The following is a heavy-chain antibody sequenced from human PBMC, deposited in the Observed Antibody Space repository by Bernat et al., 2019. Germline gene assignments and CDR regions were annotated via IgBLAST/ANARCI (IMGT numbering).Heavy chain of an antibody. CDR3: ARSLGGPYQFDP. V-gene: IGHV3-74*01. J-gene: IGHJ5*02. D-gene: IGHD3-16*01. CDR1: GFTFSTYW. Sequence: EVQLVESGGDLVQPGGSLRLSCAVSGFTFSTYWMHWVRQDPGKGLVWVSRVNGDGSSAAYAASVKGRFTSSRDNAKNTLFLQMDSLRAEDTAVYYCARSLGGPYQFDPWGQGTLVTVSS. CDR2: VNGDGSSA.